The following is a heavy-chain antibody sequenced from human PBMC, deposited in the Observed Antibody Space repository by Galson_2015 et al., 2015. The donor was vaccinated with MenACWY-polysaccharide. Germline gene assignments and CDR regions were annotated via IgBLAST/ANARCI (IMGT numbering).Heavy chain of an antibody. V-gene: IGHV3-33*01. J-gene: IGHJ1*01. CDR1: GFIFSNFA. CDR2: IWHDGSNK. Sequence: SLRLSCAASGFIFSNFAMHWVRQAPGKGLEWVAVIWHDGSNKYYADSVKGRFTISRDNSKNTVYPQMNSLRAEDTAVYYCPRDAGSGPWNFEHWGQGSLVTVSS. CDR3: PRDAGSGPWNFEH. D-gene: IGHD3-10*01.